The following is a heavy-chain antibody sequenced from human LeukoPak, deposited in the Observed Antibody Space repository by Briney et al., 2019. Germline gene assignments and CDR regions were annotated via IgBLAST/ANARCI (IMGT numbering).Heavy chain of an antibody. CDR2: MYASGST. J-gene: IGHJ2*01. CDR1: GGSISTYY. V-gene: IGHV4-4*07. D-gene: IGHD2-2*01. CDR3: ARDMGVSQRYWYFDL. Sequence: PSETLSLTCTVSGGSISTYYWSWIRQPAGKGLEWIGRMYASGSTNFNPSLKSRVTMSVDTSKNQFSLNLSSVTAADTAVYYCARDMGVSQRYWYFDLWGPGTLVTVSS.